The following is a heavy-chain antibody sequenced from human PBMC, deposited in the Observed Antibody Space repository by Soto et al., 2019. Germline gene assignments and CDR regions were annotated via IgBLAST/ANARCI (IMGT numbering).Heavy chain of an antibody. Sequence: SETLSLTCAVSGGSISSGGYSWSWIRQPPGKGLEWIGYIYHSGSTYYNPSLKSRVTISVDRSKNQFSLKLSSVTAADTAVYYCARVGCDFWSGPFDIWGQGTMVTVSS. D-gene: IGHD3-3*01. CDR3: ARVGCDFWSGPFDI. V-gene: IGHV4-30-2*01. J-gene: IGHJ3*02. CDR1: GGSISSGGYS. CDR2: IYHSGST.